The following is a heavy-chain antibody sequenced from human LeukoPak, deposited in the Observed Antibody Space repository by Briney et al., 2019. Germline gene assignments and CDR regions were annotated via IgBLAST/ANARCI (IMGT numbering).Heavy chain of an antibody. CDR1: GYTFTSYG. CDR3: ARDNQSIFGVLIIFGPSYYFDY. D-gene: IGHD3-3*01. CDR2: ISAYNGNT. V-gene: IGHV1-18*01. J-gene: IGHJ4*02. Sequence: ASAKVSCKASGYTFTSYGISWVRQAPGQGLEWMGWISAYNGNTNYAQKLQGRVTMTTDTSTSTAYMELRSLRSDDTAVYYCARDNQSIFGVLIIFGPSYYFDYWGQGTLVTVSS.